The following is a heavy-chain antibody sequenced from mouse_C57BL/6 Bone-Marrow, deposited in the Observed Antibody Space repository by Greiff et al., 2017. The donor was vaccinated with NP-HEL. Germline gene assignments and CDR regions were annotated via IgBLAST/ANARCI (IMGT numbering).Heavy chain of an antibody. CDR3: ARSAPYYDYDGDVYWYFDV. CDR1: GYTFTDYY. CDR2: INPNNGGT. J-gene: IGHJ1*03. D-gene: IGHD2-4*01. V-gene: IGHV1-26*01. Sequence: EVQLQQSGPELVKPGASVKISCKASGYTFTDYYMNWVKQSHGKSLEWIGDINPNNGGTSYNQKFKGTATLTVDKSSSTAYMELRSLTSEDSAVYYCARSAPYYDYDGDVYWYFDVWGTGTTVTVSS.